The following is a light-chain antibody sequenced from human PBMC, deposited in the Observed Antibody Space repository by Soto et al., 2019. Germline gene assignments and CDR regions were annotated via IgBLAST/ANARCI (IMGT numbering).Light chain of an antibody. CDR3: KSYTSSISLLEV. Sequence: QSALTQPASVSGAPGQSITISCTGTSSDVGGYNYVSWYQQHPGTAPKLLIYDNSNRPSGVSNRFSGSKSGNTASLTITGLQAEDEADYYCKSYTSSISLLEVFGTGTKLTVL. J-gene: IGLJ1*01. CDR1: SSDVGGYNY. CDR2: DNS. V-gene: IGLV2-14*01.